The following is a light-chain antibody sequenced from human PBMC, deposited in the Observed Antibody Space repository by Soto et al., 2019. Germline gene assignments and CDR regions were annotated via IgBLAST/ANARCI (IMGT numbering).Light chain of an antibody. V-gene: IGKV3-15*01. CDR3: QQCNNWPLT. CDR1: QSVSSN. Sequence: EIVMTQSPATLSVATGESATLSCRASQSVSSNLAWYQQKPGQAPRLLIYGASTRATGIPARFSGSGSGTEFTLTISSLQSEDFAVYYCQQCNNWPLTFGQGTRVEIK. CDR2: GAS. J-gene: IGKJ1*01.